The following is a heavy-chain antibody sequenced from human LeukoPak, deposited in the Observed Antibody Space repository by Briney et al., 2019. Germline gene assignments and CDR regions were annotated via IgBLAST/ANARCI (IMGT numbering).Heavy chain of an antibody. CDR3: ARGLQRDKYYCDGMDV. D-gene: IGHD3-9*01. V-gene: IGHV3-30*04. CDR1: GFTFSTYA. J-gene: IGHJ6*02. CDR2: ISYDGSNQ. Sequence: GGSLRLSCAASGFTFSTYAMHWVRQAPGKGLEWVTVISYDGSNQYYADSVKGRFTISRDNSKNTVYLEMNSLRAEDRAVYFCARGLQRDKYYCDGMDVWGQGTTVTVSS.